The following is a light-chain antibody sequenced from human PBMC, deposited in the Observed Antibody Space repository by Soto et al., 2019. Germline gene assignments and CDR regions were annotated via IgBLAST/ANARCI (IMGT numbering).Light chain of an antibody. CDR2: EVT. CDR3: SSYAGSNLGV. V-gene: IGLV2-8*01. J-gene: IGLJ1*01. Sequence: QSALTQPPSASGSPGQSVTIACTGTSSDVGGYKFVSWYQQHPGKAPKLLIYEVTQRPSGIPDRFSGSKSGNTASLTVSGLQAEDDAVYYCSSYAGSNLGVFGPGTKLTVL. CDR1: SSDVGGYKF.